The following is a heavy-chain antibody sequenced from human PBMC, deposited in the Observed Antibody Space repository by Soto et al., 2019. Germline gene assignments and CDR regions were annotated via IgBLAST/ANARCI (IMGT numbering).Heavy chain of an antibody. Sequence: PSYTLSLTCTVSGGSISSYYWSWIRQPPGKGLEWIGYIYYSGSTNYNPSPKSRVTISVDTSQNQFSLKLSSVTDADTAVYYCARGGGRSGRAGSFDYWGQGTLVTVS. J-gene: IGHJ4*02. CDR1: GGSISSYY. V-gene: IGHV4-59*01. CDR2: IYYSGST. CDR3: ARGGGRSGRAGSFDY. D-gene: IGHD2-15*01.